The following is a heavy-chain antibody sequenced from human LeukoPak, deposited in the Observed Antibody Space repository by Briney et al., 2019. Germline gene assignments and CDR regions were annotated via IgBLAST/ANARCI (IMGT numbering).Heavy chain of an antibody. CDR2: IYYSGST. Sequence: SETLSLTCNVSGGSISTYYWSWIRQPPGKGLEWIGYIYYSGSTNYNPSLKSRVTISVDTSKSQFSLKLSSVTAADTAVYYCARDTYYYDSSGYYPRGAFDIWGQGTMVTVSS. J-gene: IGHJ3*02. D-gene: IGHD3-22*01. CDR3: ARDTYYYDSSGYYPRGAFDI. V-gene: IGHV4-59*12. CDR1: GGSISTYY.